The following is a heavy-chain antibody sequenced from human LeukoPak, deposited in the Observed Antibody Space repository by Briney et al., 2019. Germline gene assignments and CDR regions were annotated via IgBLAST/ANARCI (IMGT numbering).Heavy chain of an antibody. Sequence: GGSLRLSCAASGLTFSNAWMSWVRQAPGRGLEWVGRIKRKGDDGTIDYAAPVKGSLSISRDDSKNTLYLQMNSLKSVDTAVYYCTAGTGRSEFDYWGQGTLVTVSS. CDR2: IKRKGDDGTI. CDR3: TAGTGRSEFDY. CDR1: GLTFSNAW. J-gene: IGHJ4*02. V-gene: IGHV3-15*01. D-gene: IGHD3/OR15-3a*01.